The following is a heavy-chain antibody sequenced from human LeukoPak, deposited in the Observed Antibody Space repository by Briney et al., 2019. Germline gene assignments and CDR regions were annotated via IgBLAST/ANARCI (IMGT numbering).Heavy chain of an antibody. CDR3: AKPAKTDYADY. V-gene: IGHV3-30-3*02. CDR2: ISYDGSNK. CDR1: GYTFTGYY. Sequence: SCKASGYTFTGYYMHWVRQAPGKGLEWVAVISYDGSNKYYADSVKGRFTISRDNSKNTLYLQMNSLRAEDTALYYCAKPAKTDYADYWGQGTLVTVSS. J-gene: IGHJ4*02. D-gene: IGHD1-14*01.